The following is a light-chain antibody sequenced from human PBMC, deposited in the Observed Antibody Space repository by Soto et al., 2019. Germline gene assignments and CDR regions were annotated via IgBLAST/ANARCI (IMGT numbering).Light chain of an antibody. J-gene: IGKJ5*01. CDR2: DAS. CDR1: QGISSA. Sequence: AIQLTQSPSSLSASVGDRVTITCRASQGISSALAWYQQKPGKAPKLLIYDASSLESGVPSRFSGSGSGTDFTLTSSSLQPEEFATYYCHQFNSYPITFGQGTRLEIK. CDR3: HQFNSYPIT. V-gene: IGKV1-13*02.